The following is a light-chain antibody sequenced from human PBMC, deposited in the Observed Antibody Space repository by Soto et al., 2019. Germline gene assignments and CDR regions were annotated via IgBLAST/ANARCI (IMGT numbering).Light chain of an antibody. Sequence: QSVLTQPPSASGSPGQSVTISCTGTSSDIGGYNYVSWYQQYPGKAPKLMIYGVSERPSGVPDRFSGSKSGNTASLTVSGLQAEDEADYYCSSYTGSNKLYGFGTGTKATVL. CDR2: GVS. CDR3: SSYTGSNKLYG. CDR1: SSDIGGYNY. J-gene: IGLJ1*01. V-gene: IGLV2-8*01.